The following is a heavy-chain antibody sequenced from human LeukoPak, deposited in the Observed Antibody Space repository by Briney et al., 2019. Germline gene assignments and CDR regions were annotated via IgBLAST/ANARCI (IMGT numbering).Heavy chain of an antibody. V-gene: IGHV1-69*13. CDR2: IIPIFGTA. CDR1: GYIFTDYG. Sequence: GASVKVSCKASGYIFTDYGISWVRQAPGQGLEWMGGIIPIFGTANYAQKFQGRVTITADESTSTAYMELSSLRSEDTAVYYCARVPLHYYYYMDVWGKGTTVTVSS. CDR3: ARVPLHYYYYMDV. J-gene: IGHJ6*03.